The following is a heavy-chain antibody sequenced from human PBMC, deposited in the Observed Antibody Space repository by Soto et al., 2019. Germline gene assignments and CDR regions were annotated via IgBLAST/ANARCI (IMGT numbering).Heavy chain of an antibody. CDR3: GPRGAVADPRGY. J-gene: IGHJ4*02. D-gene: IGHD6-19*01. CDR1: GGSFSDFY. Sequence: QVQLQQWGAGLLKPSETLSLTCAVYGGSFSDFYWTWIRQLPGKGLEWIGEINHSGNTNYNPSLKSRVXXXVXXSKTQFSLNLRSVTAADTAVYYCGPRGAVADPRGYWGQGTLVTVSS. CDR2: INHSGNT. V-gene: IGHV4-34*01.